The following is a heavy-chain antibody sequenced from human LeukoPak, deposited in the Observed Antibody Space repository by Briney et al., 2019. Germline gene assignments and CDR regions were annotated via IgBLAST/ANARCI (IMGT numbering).Heavy chain of an antibody. J-gene: IGHJ4*02. V-gene: IGHV3-23*01. CDR1: GFTFSSYA. D-gene: IGHD3-10*01. CDR3: AKEIIRITMVRGVGFDY. CDR2: ISGSGGST. Sequence: GGSLRLSCAASGFTFSSYAMSWVRQAPGKGLEWVSAISGSGGSTYYADSVKGRFTISRDNSKSTLYLQMNSLRAEDTAVYYCAKEIIRITMVRGVGFDYWGQGTLVTVSS.